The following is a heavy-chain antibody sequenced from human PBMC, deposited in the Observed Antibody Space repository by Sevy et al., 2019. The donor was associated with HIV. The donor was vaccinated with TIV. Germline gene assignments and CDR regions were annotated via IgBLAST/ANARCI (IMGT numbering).Heavy chain of an antibody. V-gene: IGHV4-59*01. CDR1: GGSISSYY. CDR3: ARSRSSGWGETMGYFDY. J-gene: IGHJ4*02. D-gene: IGHD6-19*01. Sequence: SETLSLTCTVSGGSISSYYWSWIRQPPGKGLEWIGYIYYSGSTNYNPSLKSRVTISVDTSKNQFSLKLSSVTAADTAVYYCARSRSSGWGETMGYFDYWGQGTLVTVSA. CDR2: IYYSGST.